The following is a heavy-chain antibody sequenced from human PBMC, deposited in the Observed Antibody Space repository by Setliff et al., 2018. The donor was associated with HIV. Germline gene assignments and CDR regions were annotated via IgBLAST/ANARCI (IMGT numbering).Heavy chain of an antibody. CDR3: AAAPSPAAPGD. V-gene: IGHV1-58*02. CDR1: GFTFSSSV. D-gene: IGHD6-25*01. J-gene: IGHJ4*02. Sequence: SVKVSCKSSGFTFSSSVIQWVRQARGQRLEWIGWIVVGSGNSNHAQKFQERVTISRDMSTSTAYMELSGLRSEDTAVYYCAAAPSPAAPGDWGQGTLVTVSS. CDR2: IVVGSGNS.